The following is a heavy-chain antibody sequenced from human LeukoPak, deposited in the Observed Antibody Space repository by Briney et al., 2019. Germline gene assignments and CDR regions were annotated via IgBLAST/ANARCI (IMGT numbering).Heavy chain of an antibody. D-gene: IGHD5-18*01. Sequence: WETLSLTCTVSGYSISSGYYWGWIRQPPGKGLEWIGNIYHSGSTYYNPSLKSRVTISVDTSKNQFSLNLSSVTAADTAVYYCVRGGGNSNGYCHYWGQGTLVTVSS. CDR2: IYHSGST. J-gene: IGHJ4*02. V-gene: IGHV4-38-2*02. CDR1: GYSISSGYY. CDR3: VRGGGNSNGYCHY.